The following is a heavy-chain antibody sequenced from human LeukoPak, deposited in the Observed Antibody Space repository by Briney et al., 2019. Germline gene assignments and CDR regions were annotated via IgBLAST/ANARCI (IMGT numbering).Heavy chain of an antibody. CDR2: IWYDGSNK. J-gene: IGHJ4*02. D-gene: IGHD6-19*01. CDR3: ARDSIPIAVAGPFDY. V-gene: IGHV3-33*01. CDR1: GFTFSSYG. Sequence: PGGSLRLSCAASGFTFSSYGMHWVRQAPGKGLEWVAVIWYDGSNKYYADPVKGRFTISRDNSKNTLYLQMNSLRAEDTAVYYCARDSIPIAVAGPFDYWGQGTLVTVSS.